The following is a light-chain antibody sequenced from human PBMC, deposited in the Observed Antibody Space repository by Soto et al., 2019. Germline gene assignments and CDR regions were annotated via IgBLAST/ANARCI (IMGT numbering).Light chain of an antibody. CDR3: HQYNNWPQT. CDR2: GAS. CDR1: QSVSSD. V-gene: IGKV3-15*01. Sequence: EIVITQSPATPSVSPGERAPPSCRASQSVSSDLAWYQQKPGQAPRLLIYGASTRATGIPARVSGSRSGTEFTLTISSLQSEDFAVYYCHQYNNWPQTFGQGTKVDIK. J-gene: IGKJ1*01.